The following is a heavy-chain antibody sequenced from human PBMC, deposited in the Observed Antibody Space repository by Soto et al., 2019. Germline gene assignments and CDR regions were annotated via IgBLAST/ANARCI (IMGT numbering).Heavy chain of an antibody. CDR1: GFTFSTHA. Sequence: HPGGSLRLSCAAAGFTFSTHAMHWVRQAPGKGLEWVAFIWSDGGNKYYADSVKGRATISRDNSKRTVDLQMNSLRAEDTAVYYCARDPPGSGWAFDYWGQGTLVTVSS. V-gene: IGHV3-33*01. CDR3: ARDPPGSGWAFDY. CDR2: IWSDGGNK. D-gene: IGHD6-19*01. J-gene: IGHJ4*02.